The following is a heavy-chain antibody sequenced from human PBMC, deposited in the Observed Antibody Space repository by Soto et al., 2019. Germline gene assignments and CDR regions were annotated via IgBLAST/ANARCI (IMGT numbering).Heavy chain of an antibody. V-gene: IGHV1-18*01. J-gene: IGHJ6*02. CDR3: AREGPAPYYYSGMDV. Sequence: QVQLVQSGGEVKKPGASVKVSCKTSGYSFTTYGISWVRQAPGQGLEWMGWISAYNGNTNYAQKLQDRVTMTTDTSTSTAYMELMSLGSDDTAVYYCAREGPAPYYYSGMDVWGQGSTVTVSS. CDR2: ISAYNGNT. CDR1: GYSFTTYG.